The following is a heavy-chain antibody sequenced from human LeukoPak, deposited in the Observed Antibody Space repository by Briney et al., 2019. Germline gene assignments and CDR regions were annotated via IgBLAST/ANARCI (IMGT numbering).Heavy chain of an antibody. CDR3: ARGCLLPLYYYDSSGYYFEGIDY. CDR2: INHSGST. D-gene: IGHD3-22*01. Sequence: PSETLSLTCAAYGGSFSGYYWSWIRQPPGKGLEWIGEINHSGSTNYNPSLKSRVTISVDTSKNQFSLKLSSVTAADTAVYYCARGCLLPLYYYDSSGYYFEGIDYWGQGTLVTVSS. V-gene: IGHV4-34*01. J-gene: IGHJ4*02. CDR1: GGSFSGYY.